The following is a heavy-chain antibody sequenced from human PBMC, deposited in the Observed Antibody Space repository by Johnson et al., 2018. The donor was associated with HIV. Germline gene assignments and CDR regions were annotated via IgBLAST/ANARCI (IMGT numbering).Heavy chain of an antibody. CDR1: GFPFSSYA. CDR2: ISFDGNTR. V-gene: IGHV3-30-3*01. J-gene: IGHJ3*02. Sequence: QVQLVESGGGVVQPGRSLRLSCAASGFPFSSYAMHWVRQAPGRGLEWVALISFDGNTRFFGDSMKGRFTISRDNSNNPLYLQMNSLRAEDAALYYCARARIGVRPAGVFDMWGQGTRVTVSS. D-gene: IGHD3-3*01. CDR3: ARARIGVRPAGVFDM.